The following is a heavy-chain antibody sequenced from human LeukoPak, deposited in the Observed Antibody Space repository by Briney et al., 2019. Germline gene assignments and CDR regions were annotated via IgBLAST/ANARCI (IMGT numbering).Heavy chain of an antibody. Sequence: GGSLRLSCAASGFTCSNYAMSCVRQAPGKGLEWVSGVSGSGHSTVYADSVKGRFTISRDNPKSMMFLQMNSLGAEDTAVYYCAKDLLHGSGSYSWGVFDYWGQGILVTVSS. D-gene: IGHD3-10*01. CDR2: VSGSGHST. V-gene: IGHV3-23*01. CDR3: AKDLLHGSGSYSWGVFDY. CDR1: GFTCSNYA. J-gene: IGHJ4*02.